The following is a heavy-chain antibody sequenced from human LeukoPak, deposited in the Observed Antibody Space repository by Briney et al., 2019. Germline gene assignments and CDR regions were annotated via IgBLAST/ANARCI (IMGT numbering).Heavy chain of an antibody. CDR1: GGSINSYY. D-gene: IGHD3-22*01. CDR2: IYYSGST. Sequence: SETLSLTCTVSGGSINSYYWSWIRQPPGKGLEWIGYIYYSGSTNYNPSLKSRVTISVDTSKNQFSLKLSSVTAADTAVYYCARVLYDSSGYYYFDYWGQGTLVTVSS. J-gene: IGHJ4*02. V-gene: IGHV4-59*01. CDR3: ARVLYDSSGYYYFDY.